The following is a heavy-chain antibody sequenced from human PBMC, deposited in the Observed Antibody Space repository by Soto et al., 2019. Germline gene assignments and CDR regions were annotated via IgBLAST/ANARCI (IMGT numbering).Heavy chain of an antibody. CDR2: ISLTGVAT. CDR3: ARGRLGELSPYDY. D-gene: IGHD3-10*01. V-gene: IGHV3-23*01. Sequence: EVQLLESGGDLRQPGGSLRLSCAASGFMFSNYAMTWVRQAPGKGVEWVSSISLTGVATYYADSVKGRFIISRDVSTNTLFLLMNRLRVDDTAVYYCARGRLGELSPYDYWGQGTLLTVSS. CDR1: GFMFSNYA. J-gene: IGHJ4*02.